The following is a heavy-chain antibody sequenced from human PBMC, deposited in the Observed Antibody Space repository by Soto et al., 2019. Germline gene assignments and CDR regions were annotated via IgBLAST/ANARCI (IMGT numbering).Heavy chain of an antibody. D-gene: IGHD4-4*01. Sequence: QVQLVQSGAEVKKPGASVKVSCKASGYTFTSYDINWVRQATGQGLEWMGWMNPHSGNTGYAQKFPGRVTMTRNTSISTAYMELSSLRSEDTAVYYCAREVGYSNRPPFDPWGQGTLVTVSS. CDR3: AREVGYSNRPPFDP. J-gene: IGHJ5*02. V-gene: IGHV1-8*01. CDR2: MNPHSGNT. CDR1: GYTFTSYD.